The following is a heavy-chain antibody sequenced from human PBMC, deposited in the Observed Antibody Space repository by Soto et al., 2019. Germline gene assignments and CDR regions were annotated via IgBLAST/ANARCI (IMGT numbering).Heavy chain of an antibody. V-gene: IGHV3-21*01. CDR2: ISSSSSYI. Sequence: EVQLVESGGGLVKPGGSLRLSCAASGFTFSSYSMNWVRQAPGKGLEWVSSISSSSSYIYYADSVKGRFTISRDNTKNSLYLQMISLRAEDTAVYYCARDGVVTPGFDYWGQGTLVTVSS. CDR1: GFTFSSYS. J-gene: IGHJ4*02. D-gene: IGHD2-21*02. CDR3: ARDGVVTPGFDY.